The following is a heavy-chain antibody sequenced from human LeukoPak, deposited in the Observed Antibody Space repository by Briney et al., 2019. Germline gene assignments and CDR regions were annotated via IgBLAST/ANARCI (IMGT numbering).Heavy chain of an antibody. V-gene: IGHV4-34*01. CDR3: ARDDSWSGYYMDY. CDR2: INHSGST. J-gene: IGHJ4*02. Sequence: SETLSLTCAVCGGSFSGYYWSWIRQPPGKGLEWIGEINHSGSTNYNPSLKSRVTISVDTSKNQFSLKLSSVTAADTAVYYCARDDSWSGYYMDYWGQGTLVTVSS. CDR1: GGSFSGYY. D-gene: IGHD3-3*01.